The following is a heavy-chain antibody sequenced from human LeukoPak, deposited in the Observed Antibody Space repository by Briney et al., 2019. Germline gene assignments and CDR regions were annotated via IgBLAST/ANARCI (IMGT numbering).Heavy chain of an antibody. J-gene: IGHJ4*02. Sequence: GGSLRLSCAASGLTFSSYAMHWVRQAPGKGLEWVAVISYGGSNKYYADSVKGRFTISRDNSKNTLYLQMNSLRAEDTAVYYCARGRSSPLPLDYWGQGTLVTVSS. D-gene: IGHD6-13*01. CDR3: ARGRSSPLPLDY. V-gene: IGHV3-30-3*01. CDR2: ISYGGSNK. CDR1: GLTFSSYA.